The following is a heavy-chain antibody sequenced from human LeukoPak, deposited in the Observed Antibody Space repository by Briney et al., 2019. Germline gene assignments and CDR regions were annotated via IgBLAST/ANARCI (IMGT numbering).Heavy chain of an antibody. V-gene: IGHV4-38-2*02. D-gene: IGHD3-22*01. CDR3: ALSSYYDSSGYYYDY. Sequence: SETLSLTCTVPGYSISSGYYWGWIRQPPGKGLEWIGSIYHSGSTYYNPSLKSRVTISVDTSKNQFSLKLSSVTAADTAVYYCALSSYYDSSGYYYDYWGQGTLVTVSS. J-gene: IGHJ4*02. CDR1: GYSISSGYY. CDR2: IYHSGST.